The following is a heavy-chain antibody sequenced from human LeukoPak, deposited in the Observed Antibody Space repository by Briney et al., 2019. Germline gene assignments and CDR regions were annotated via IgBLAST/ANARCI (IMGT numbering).Heavy chain of an antibody. D-gene: IGHD3-16*02. V-gene: IGHV1-18*04. CDR3: ARDQGFGYYDYVWGSYRLYYFDY. CDR1: GYTFTSYG. Sequence: ASVKVSCKASGYTFTSYGISWVRQAPGQGLEWMGWISAYNGITNYAQKLQGRVTMTTDTSTSTAYMELRSLRSDDTAVYYCARDQGFGYYDYVWGSYRLYYFDYWGQGTLVTVSS. CDR2: ISAYNGIT. J-gene: IGHJ4*02.